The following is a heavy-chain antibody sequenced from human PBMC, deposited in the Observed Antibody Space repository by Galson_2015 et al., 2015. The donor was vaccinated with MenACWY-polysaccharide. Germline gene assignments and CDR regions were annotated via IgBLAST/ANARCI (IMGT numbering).Heavy chain of an antibody. D-gene: IGHD4-23*01. Sequence: SLRLSCAGSGFTFSSHSIIWVRQAPGKGLEWVSYITTSGSTRYYADSVKGRFTVSRDNAKNSVYLQVNSLREEDTAVYYCARVRGPTVATWYFDYWGQGTLVTVPS. CDR3: ARVRGPTVATWYFDY. CDR1: GFTFSSHS. V-gene: IGHV3-48*02. J-gene: IGHJ4*02. CDR2: ITTSGSTR.